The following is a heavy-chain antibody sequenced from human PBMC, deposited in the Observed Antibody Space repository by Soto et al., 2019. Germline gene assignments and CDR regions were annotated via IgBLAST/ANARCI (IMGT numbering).Heavy chain of an antibody. V-gene: IGHV3-33*01. CDR3: ARGAPASADYAAYLYYYGMDV. CDR1: GFTFSSYG. Sequence: GGSLRLSCAASGFTFSSYGMHWVRQAPGKGLEWVAVIWYDGSNKYYADSVKGRFTISRDNSKNTLYLQMNSLRAEDTAVYYCARGAPASADYAAYLYYYGMDVWGQGTTVTVSS. D-gene: IGHD2-2*01. J-gene: IGHJ6*02. CDR2: IWYDGSNK.